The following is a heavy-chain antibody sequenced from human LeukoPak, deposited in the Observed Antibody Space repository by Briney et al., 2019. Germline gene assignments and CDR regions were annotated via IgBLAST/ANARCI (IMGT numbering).Heavy chain of an antibody. D-gene: IGHD3-22*01. CDR1: GGSISSSNW. CDR2: IYHSGSA. J-gene: IGHJ4*02. CDR3: ARFWYYYDSSEVTDY. V-gene: IGHV4-4*02. Sequence: KPSGTLSLTCAVSGGSISSSNWWSWVRQPPGKGLEWIGEIYHSGSANYNPSLKSRVTISVDKSKNQFSLKLSSVTAADTAVYYCARFWYYYDSSEVTDYWGQGTLVTVSS.